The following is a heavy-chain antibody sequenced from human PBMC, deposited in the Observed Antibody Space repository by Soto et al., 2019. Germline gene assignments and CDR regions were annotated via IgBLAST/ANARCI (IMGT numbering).Heavy chain of an antibody. J-gene: IGHJ6*02. CDR3: ARAAVLTFTRFYDVDV. CDR1: GGTFNSYS. CDR2: LIPMFGTT. V-gene: IGHV1-69*18. Sequence: QVQLVQSGAEVKTPGSSVKVSCEASGGTFNSYSINWVRQAHGQGLEWMGRLIPMFGTTDYAQRFQGRVTFTAAESTHKASMEVTNLTSEDTGVYYCARAAVLTFTRFYDVDVWGQGTTVTVAS. D-gene: IGHD7-27*01.